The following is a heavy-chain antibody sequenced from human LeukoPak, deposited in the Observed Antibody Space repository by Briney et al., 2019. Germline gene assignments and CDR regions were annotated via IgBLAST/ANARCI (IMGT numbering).Heavy chain of an antibody. V-gene: IGHV4-4*07. J-gene: IGHJ4*02. CDR3: ARDRILTGYYTFDY. CDR1: GGSISSYY. CDR2: IYPSGST. D-gene: IGHD3-9*01. Sequence: SETLSLTCTVSGGSISSYYWSWIRQPAGKGLEWIGRIYPSGSTNYNPFLKSRVTMSVDTSKNQFSLKLSSVTAADTAVYYCARDRILTGYYTFDYWGQGTLVTVSS.